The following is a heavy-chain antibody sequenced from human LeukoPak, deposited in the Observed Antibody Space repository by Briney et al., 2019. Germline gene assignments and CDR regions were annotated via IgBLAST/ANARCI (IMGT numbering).Heavy chain of an antibody. V-gene: IGHV1-69*13. Sequence: ASVKVSCKASGGTFGSYAISWVRQAPGQGLEWMGGIIPIFGTANYAQKFQGRVTITADESTSTAYMELSSLRSEDTAVYYCARVVPAAMGYYYYGMDVWGQGTTVTVSS. J-gene: IGHJ6*02. CDR2: IIPIFGTA. CDR3: ARVVPAAMGYYYYGMDV. CDR1: GGTFGSYA. D-gene: IGHD2-2*01.